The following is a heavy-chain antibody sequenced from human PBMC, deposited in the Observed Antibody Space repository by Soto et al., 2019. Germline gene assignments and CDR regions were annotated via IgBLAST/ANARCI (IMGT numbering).Heavy chain of an antibody. V-gene: IGHV3-33*01. J-gene: IGHJ4*02. CDR1: GFIFRNYG. D-gene: IGHD3-16*01. CDR3: ARDGDASTGYGKDY. Sequence: SLRLSCAASGFIFRNYGMPWVRQAPGKGLEWVAFLWFDGSKNYYAESVRGRFSISRDNSQNTLYLQMNSLTAEDTAVYYCARDGDASTGYGKDYWGQGTLDIVSS. CDR2: LWFDGSKN.